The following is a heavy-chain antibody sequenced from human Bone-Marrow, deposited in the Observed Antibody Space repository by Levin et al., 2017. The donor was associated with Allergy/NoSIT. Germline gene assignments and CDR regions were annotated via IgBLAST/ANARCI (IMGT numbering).Heavy chain of an antibody. CDR1: GFTFDDFS. V-gene: IGHV3-9*01. CDR2: IRGDSGAT. CDR3: AKGVRVGHSSGWGYYYDY. Sequence: SLKISCTASGFTFDDFSMHGVRGAPGKGLGGVSGIRGDSGATGYVDSLRGRFTISRDSARNSLYLQMNSLRAEDTALYYCAKGVRVGHSSGWGYYYDYWGQGTLVTVSS. J-gene: IGHJ4*02. D-gene: IGHD3-22*01.